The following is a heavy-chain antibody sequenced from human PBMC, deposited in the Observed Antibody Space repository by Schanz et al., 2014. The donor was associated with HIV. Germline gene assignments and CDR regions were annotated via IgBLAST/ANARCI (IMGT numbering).Heavy chain of an antibody. D-gene: IGHD6-13*01. J-gene: IGHJ2*01. V-gene: IGHV4-31*03. Sequence: QVQLQESGPGLVKPSQTLSLTCTVAGGSISSGGHYWSWIRQHPAKGLEWIGYMSYSGSSFYSPSLKSRVEMSLGTSNEGFSLKLNSVTAADTAVYYCVRGIATTGGDYWHFDLWGRGTLVTVTS. CDR2: MSYSGSS. CDR3: VRGIATTGGDYWHFDL. CDR1: GGSISSGGHY.